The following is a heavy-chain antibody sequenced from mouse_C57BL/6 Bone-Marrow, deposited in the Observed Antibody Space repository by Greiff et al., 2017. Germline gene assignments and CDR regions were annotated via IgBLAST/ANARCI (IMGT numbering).Heavy chain of an antibody. D-gene: IGHD6-2*01. J-gene: IGHJ2*01. Sequence: VQLQQPGAELVRPGSSVKLSCTASGYTFTSYWMDWVKQRPGQGLEWIGNIYPSDSETHYNQKFKDKATLTVDTSSSTAYMQLRSLTSEDSAVYYCARRGVYYIDYWGEGTTLTVSS. CDR3: ARRGVYYIDY. V-gene: IGHV1-61*01. CDR1: GYTFTSYW. CDR2: IYPSDSET.